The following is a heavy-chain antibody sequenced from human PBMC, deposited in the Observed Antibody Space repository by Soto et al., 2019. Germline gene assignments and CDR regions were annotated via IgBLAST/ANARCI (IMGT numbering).Heavy chain of an antibody. CDR2: ISAYNGDT. V-gene: IGHV1-18*04. D-gene: IGHD3-10*01. J-gene: IGHJ4*02. Sequence: QVQLVQSGAEVKKPGASVKVSCQASGYSFSSYGLSWVRQAPGRGLQWMGWISAYNGDTNYAQNFQGRVTMKTDASTNTAHMALRSLRSDDTAVYYCARDNPFASGTETEFWGQGTLVTVSS. CDR3: ARDNPFASGTETEF. CDR1: GYSFSSYG.